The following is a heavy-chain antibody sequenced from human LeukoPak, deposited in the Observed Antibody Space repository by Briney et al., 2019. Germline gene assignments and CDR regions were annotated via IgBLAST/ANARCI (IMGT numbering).Heavy chain of an antibody. CDR2: IYYSGST. CDR3: ARLSRGAAAGFDY. D-gene: IGHD6-13*01. J-gene: IGHJ4*02. CDR1: GCSISSYY. Sequence: PSETLSLTCTGPGCSISSYYWSWIRQPPGRGLEWIGYIYYSGSTTYNPSLNSPVTISIDTTKNQLSLKLTSVTAAETAVYYCARLSRGAAAGFDYWGQGTLVTVSS. V-gene: IGHV4-59*08.